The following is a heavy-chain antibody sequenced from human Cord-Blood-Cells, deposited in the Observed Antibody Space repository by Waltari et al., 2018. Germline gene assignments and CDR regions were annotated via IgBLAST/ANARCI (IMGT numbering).Heavy chain of an antibody. CDR3: ARHAGIAVAGEDGGWFDP. Sequence: QVQLVQSGAEVKKPGASAKVSCKASGYTFTSYGISWVRQAPGQGLEWMGWISAYNGNTNYAQKLQGRVTMTTDTSTSTAYMELRSLRSDDTAVYYCARHAGIAVAGEDGGWFDPWGQGTLVTVSS. V-gene: IGHV1-18*01. J-gene: IGHJ5*02. D-gene: IGHD6-19*01. CDR1: GYTFTSYG. CDR2: ISAYNGNT.